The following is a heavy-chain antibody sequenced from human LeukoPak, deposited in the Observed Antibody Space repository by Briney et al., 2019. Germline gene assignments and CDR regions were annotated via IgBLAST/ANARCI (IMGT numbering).Heavy chain of an antibody. CDR1: GGSISSGGYY. Sequence: KSSETLSLTCTVSGGSISSGGYYWNWIRQPAGKGLEWIGRIKTSGNTNYNSSLKTRVTISVDTSKNQFSLKLSSVTAADTAVYYCARHWAKYQLLFYWGQGTLVTVSS. D-gene: IGHD2-2*01. CDR3: ARHWAKYQLLFY. V-gene: IGHV4-61*02. J-gene: IGHJ4*02. CDR2: IKTSGNT.